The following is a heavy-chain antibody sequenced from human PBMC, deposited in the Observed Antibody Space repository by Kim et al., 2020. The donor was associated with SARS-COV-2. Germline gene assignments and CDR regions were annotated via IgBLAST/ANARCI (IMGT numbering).Heavy chain of an antibody. CDR2: ICGGGVTT. CDR3: AILPGVNQGEGY. J-gene: IGHJ4*02. V-gene: IGHV3-23*01. D-gene: IGHD3-16*01. CDR1: GFAFSSYA. Sequence: GGSLRLSCAASGFAFSSYALTWVRQAPGKGLEWVSIICGGGVTTYHADSVKGRFTVSRDNSKNTVFLQMNSLRVEDTAVYYCAILPGVNQGEGYWGQGTLVSVSS.